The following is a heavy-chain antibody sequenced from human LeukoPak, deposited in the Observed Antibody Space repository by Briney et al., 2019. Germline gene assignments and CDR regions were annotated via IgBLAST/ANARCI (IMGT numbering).Heavy chain of an antibody. CDR3: ARVGYSYGLSDYYYYMDV. J-gene: IGHJ6*03. V-gene: IGHV3-48*04. CDR1: GFTFSSYW. Sequence: QSGGSLRLSCAASGFTFSSYWMHWVRQAPGKGLEWVSYISSSGSTIYYADSVRGRFTISRDNAKNSLYLQMNSLRAEDTAVYYCARVGYSYGLSDYYYYMDVWGKGTTVTVSS. D-gene: IGHD5-18*01. CDR2: ISSSGSTI.